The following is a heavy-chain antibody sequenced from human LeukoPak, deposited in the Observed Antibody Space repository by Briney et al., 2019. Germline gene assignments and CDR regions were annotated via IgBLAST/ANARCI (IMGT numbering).Heavy chain of an antibody. V-gene: IGHV3-23*01. CDR2: ISGSGGST. CDR3: AKVPKVVLVITDYFDY. Sequence: GGSLRLSCAASGFTFSSYAMSWVRQAPGKGLEWVSAISGSGGSTYYADSVKGRFTISRDNSKNTLYLQMNGLRAEDTAVYYCAKVPKVVLVITDYFDYWGQGTLVTVSS. J-gene: IGHJ4*02. CDR1: GFTFSSYA. D-gene: IGHD3-22*01.